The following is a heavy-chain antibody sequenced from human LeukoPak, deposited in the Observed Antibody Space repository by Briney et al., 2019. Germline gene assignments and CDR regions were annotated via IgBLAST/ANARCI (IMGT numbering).Heavy chain of an antibody. V-gene: IGHV6-1*01. D-gene: IGHD6-6*01. CDR2: TYYRSKWSF. CDR3: ARGKYTSFDN. Sequence: TPSETLSLTCAISGDSIFTNNVAWNWIRQSPSRGLEWLGRTYYRSKWSFDYAVSVKSRITINADTSKNQFSLQLSSVTPEDTAVYYCARGKYTSFDNWGQGTLVTVSS. J-gene: IGHJ4*02. CDR1: GDSIFTNNVA.